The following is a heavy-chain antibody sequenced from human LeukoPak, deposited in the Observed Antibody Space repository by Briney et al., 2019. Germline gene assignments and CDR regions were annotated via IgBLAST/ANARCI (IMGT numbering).Heavy chain of an antibody. D-gene: IGHD6-13*01. CDR3: ARDVTAAGLYFDL. J-gene: IGHJ4*01. Sequence: GGSLGLSCAVSGFTFSSYWMNWVRQAPGKGLEWVASIRQDGGEKSYVDSVKGRFTISRDNTKNSLYLQMNSLRAEDTAVYYCARDVTAAGLYFDLWGQGTLVTVSS. CDR2: IRQDGGEK. CDR1: GFTFSSYW. V-gene: IGHV3-7*01.